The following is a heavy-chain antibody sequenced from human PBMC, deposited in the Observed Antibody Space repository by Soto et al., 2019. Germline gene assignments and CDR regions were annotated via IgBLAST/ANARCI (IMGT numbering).Heavy chain of an antibody. Sequence: EGQLVESGGGLVQPGGSLRLSCAASGFTLSNAWMNWVRHTPGRGLEWVGRIKSRSDGGTPDYGAPVKGRFTISRDDSLNTVYLQMNSLTAEDTGVYYCTTDTRRISVFGVPWDSWGQGTLVTVSS. CDR3: TTDTRRISVFGVPWDS. CDR2: IKSRSDGGTP. V-gene: IGHV3-15*01. CDR1: GFTLSNAW. D-gene: IGHD3-3*01. J-gene: IGHJ4*02.